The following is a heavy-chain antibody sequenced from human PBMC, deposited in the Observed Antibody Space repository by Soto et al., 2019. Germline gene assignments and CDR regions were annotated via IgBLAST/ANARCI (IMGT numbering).Heavy chain of an antibody. CDR2: ISGSGGNT. D-gene: IGHD2-21*02. J-gene: IGHJ4*02. V-gene: IGHV3-23*01. CDR1: GFTFSTYA. Sequence: GGSLRLSCAASGFTFSTYAMSWVRQAPGKGLEWVSTISGSGGNTYYSDSVKGRFTLSRDNSKNTVYLQMNSLRAEDTAVYYCAKWEAAVTADDYWGQGTLVTVSS. CDR3: AKWEAAVTADDY.